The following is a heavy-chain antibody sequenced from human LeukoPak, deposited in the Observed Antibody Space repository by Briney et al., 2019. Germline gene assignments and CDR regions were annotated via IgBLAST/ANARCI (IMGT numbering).Heavy chain of an antibody. CDR3: ARLYDSSGYYADY. D-gene: IGHD3-22*01. Sequence: SETLSLTCTVPGGSISSSSYYWGWIRQPPGKGLEWIGSIYYSGSTYYNPSLKSRVTISVDTSKNQFSLKLSSVTAADTAVYYCARLYDSSGYYADYWGQGTLVTVSS. J-gene: IGHJ4*02. CDR2: IYYSGST. V-gene: IGHV4-39*01. CDR1: GGSISSSSYY.